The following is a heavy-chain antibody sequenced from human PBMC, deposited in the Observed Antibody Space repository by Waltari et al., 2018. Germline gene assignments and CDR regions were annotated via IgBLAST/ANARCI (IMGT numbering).Heavy chain of an antibody. V-gene: IGHV4-59*02. Sequence: QVQLQESGPGLVKPSETLSLTCPVSGGSVSSYYWSWIRQPTGKGLEWIGYIYYSGSTNYNPSLKSRVTISVDTSKNQFSLKLSSVTAADTAVYYCAGGGYSSSWYFYYYYMDVWGKGTTVTVSS. CDR1: GGSVSSYY. CDR3: AGGGYSSSWYFYYYYMDV. D-gene: IGHD6-13*01. CDR2: IYYSGST. J-gene: IGHJ6*03.